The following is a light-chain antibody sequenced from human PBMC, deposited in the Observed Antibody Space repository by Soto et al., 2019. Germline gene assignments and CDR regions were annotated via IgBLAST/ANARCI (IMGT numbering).Light chain of an antibody. J-gene: IGLJ3*02. CDR3: TSYVGSDIWV. V-gene: IGLV2-8*01. CDR2: EVS. CDR1: SSDVGAYKY. Sequence: QYVLTQPPSASGSPGQSVTISCTGTSSDVGAYKYVSWYQQYPGKAPKLMIYEVSKRPSGVPDRFSGSKSGNTASLTVSGLQAEDEADYYCTSYVGSDIWVFGGGTKLTVL.